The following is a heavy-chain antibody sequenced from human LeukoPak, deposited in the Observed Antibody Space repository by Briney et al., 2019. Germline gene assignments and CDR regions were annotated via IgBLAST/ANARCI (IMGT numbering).Heavy chain of an antibody. Sequence: GGSLLLSCAASGFPFSSYWMSWVRPAPGKGLEWVANIKQDGSEKYYVDSVKGRFTISRDNAKNSLYLQMNSLRAEDTAVYYCARDAWLDPPVWGQGTLVTVSS. CDR3: ARDAWLDPPV. D-gene: IGHD6-19*01. J-gene: IGHJ4*02. CDR1: GFPFSSYW. V-gene: IGHV3-7*01. CDR2: IKQDGSEK.